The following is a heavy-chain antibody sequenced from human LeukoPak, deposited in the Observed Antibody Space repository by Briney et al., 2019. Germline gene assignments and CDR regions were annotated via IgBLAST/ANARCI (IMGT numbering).Heavy chain of an antibody. CDR1: GFIVSDFD. D-gene: IGHD3-3*01. Sequence: PGGSLRLSCVASGFIVSDFDMHWVRQAPGKGLEWVASMRNDGSQIYYAESVKGRFTISRDNSKNTLYVEMNSLRVEDTAMYYCAKDTGRRIFGVAYDAFHIWGQGTMVAVSS. V-gene: IGHV3-30*02. J-gene: IGHJ3*02. CDR2: MRNDGSQI. CDR3: AKDTGRRIFGVAYDAFHI.